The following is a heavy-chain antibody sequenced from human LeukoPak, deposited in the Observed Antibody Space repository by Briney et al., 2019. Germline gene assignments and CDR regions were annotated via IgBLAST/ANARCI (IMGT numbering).Heavy chain of an antibody. CDR3: ARDTLDYFDY. V-gene: IGHV4-30-2*01. J-gene: IGHJ4*02. CDR1: GGSISSGGYS. CDR2: IYHSGST. Sequence: PSETLSLTCAVSGGSISSGGYSWSWIRQPPGKGLEWIGYIYHSGSTYYNPSLKSRVTISVDTSKNQFSLKLSSVTAADTAVYYCARDTLDYFDYWGQGTLVTVSS.